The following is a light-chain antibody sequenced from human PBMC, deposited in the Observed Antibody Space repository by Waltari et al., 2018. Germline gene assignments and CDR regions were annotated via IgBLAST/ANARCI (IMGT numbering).Light chain of an antibody. J-gene: IGKJ1*01. V-gene: IGKV3-20*01. CDR2: GVS. CDR3: QHYLRLPVA. Sequence: EIVLTQSPDTLSLSPGESATLPCRASQSLNRALAWYQQKPGQAPRLLIYGVSTRATGIPDRFSGSGSGADFSLTITRLEPEDFAVYYCQHYLRLPVAFGQGTKVDIK. CDR1: QSLNRA.